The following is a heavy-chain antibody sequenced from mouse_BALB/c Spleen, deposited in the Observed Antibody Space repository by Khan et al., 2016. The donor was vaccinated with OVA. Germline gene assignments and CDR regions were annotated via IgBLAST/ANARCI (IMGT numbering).Heavy chain of an antibody. D-gene: IGHD1-1*02. CDR3: ASCGYWYFDV. J-gene: IGHJ1*01. CDR2: INTYTEEP. Sequence: QIQLVQSRPELKKPGETVKISCKASGYTFTNYGMNWVKQAPGKGLKWMGWINTYTEEPTYADDFKGRFAFSLETSASTAYLQINNLKNEDTATYFCASCGYWYFDVWGAGTTVTVSS. V-gene: IGHV9-3-1*01. CDR1: GYTFTNYG.